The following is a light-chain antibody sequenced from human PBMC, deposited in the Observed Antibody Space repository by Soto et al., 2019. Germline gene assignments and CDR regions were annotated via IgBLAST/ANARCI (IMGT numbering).Light chain of an antibody. V-gene: IGLV1-40*01. CDR2: VNS. J-gene: IGLJ3*02. CDR1: SSNIGAGYD. CDR3: QSYDSSLSGWV. Sequence: QLVLTQPPSVSGAPGRRVTISCTGSSSNIGAGYDVHWYQQFPGTAPKLLIYVNSNRPSGVPDRFSGSNSGTSASLAITGLQAEDEADYYCQSYDSSLSGWVFGGGTKHRP.